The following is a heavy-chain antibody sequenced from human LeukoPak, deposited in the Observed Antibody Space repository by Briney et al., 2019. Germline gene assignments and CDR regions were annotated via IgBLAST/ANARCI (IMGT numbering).Heavy chain of an antibody. CDR2: ISSSSDYI. V-gene: IGHV3-21*01. CDR3: AKAREYYYDSSGDY. D-gene: IGHD3-22*01. J-gene: IGHJ4*02. CDR1: GFTFSSYT. Sequence: GGSLRLSCAASGFTFSSYTMDWVRQAPGKGLEWVSSISSSSDYIFYADSVKGRFTISRDNAQNSLYLQMNSLRVEDTAVYYCAKAREYYYDSSGDYWGQGTLVTVSS.